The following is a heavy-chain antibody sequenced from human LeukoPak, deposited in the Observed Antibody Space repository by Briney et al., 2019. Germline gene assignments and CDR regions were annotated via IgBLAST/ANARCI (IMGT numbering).Heavy chain of an antibody. Sequence: SVKVSCKASGGTFSSYAISWVRQAPGQGLEWMGRIIPILGIANYAPKFQGRVTITADKSTSTAYMELSSLRSEDTAVYYCARDRRSSSWYYADYWGQGTLVTVSS. V-gene: IGHV1-69*04. D-gene: IGHD6-13*01. CDR1: GGTFSSYA. CDR3: ARDRRSSSWYYADY. CDR2: IIPILGIA. J-gene: IGHJ4*02.